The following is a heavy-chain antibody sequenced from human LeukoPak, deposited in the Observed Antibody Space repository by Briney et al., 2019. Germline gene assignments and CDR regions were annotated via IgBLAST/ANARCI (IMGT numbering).Heavy chain of an antibody. D-gene: IGHD6-13*01. V-gene: IGHV3-23*01. CDR3: EISGIAAVDY. CDR1: GFTFSSYA. CDR2: NSGSGGST. Sequence: GGSLRLSCAASGFTFSSYAMSWVRQAPGKGLEWVSANSGSGGSTYYADSVKGRFTISRDNSKNTLYLQMNSLRAEDTAVYYCEISGIAAVDYWGQGTLVTVSS. J-gene: IGHJ4*02.